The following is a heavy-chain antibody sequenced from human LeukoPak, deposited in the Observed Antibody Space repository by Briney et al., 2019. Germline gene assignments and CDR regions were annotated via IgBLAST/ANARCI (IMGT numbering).Heavy chain of an antibody. CDR3: SRDNIYDYGGNKLDY. CDR2: ISSSSSTI. V-gene: IGHV3-48*01. J-gene: IGHJ4*02. D-gene: IGHD4-23*01. Sequence: PEGSLRLSCAASGFTFSSYSMNWVRQAPGKGLEGVSYISSSSSTIYYADSVKGRFTISRDNAKNSLYLQMNSLRAEDTAVYYCSRDNIYDYGGNKLDYWGQGTLVTVSS. CDR1: GFTFSSYS.